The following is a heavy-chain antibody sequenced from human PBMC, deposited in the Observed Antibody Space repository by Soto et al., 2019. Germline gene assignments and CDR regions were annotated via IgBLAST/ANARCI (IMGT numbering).Heavy chain of an antibody. J-gene: IGHJ4*02. CDR2: ISAYNGNT. D-gene: IGHD6-19*01. CDR3: ARFIPYSSGWGPFDY. CDR1: GYTFTSYG. Sequence: QVQLVQSGAEVKKPGASVKVSCKASGYTFTSYGISWVRQAPGQGLEWMGWISAYNGNTNYAQKLQGRVTMTTDTATSTAYMELRSQRSDDTALYYCARFIPYSSGWGPFDYWGQGTLVTVSS. V-gene: IGHV1-18*01.